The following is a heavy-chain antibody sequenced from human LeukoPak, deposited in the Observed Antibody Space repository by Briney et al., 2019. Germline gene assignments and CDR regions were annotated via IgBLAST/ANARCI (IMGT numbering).Heavy chain of an antibody. D-gene: IGHD3-10*01. CDR2: IYYSGST. CDR3: ASTTGVYGSGSYSFDY. J-gene: IGHJ4*02. V-gene: IGHV4-59*01. CDR1: GGSISSYY. Sequence: SETLSLTCTVSGGSISSYYWSWIRQPPGKGLEWIGYIYYSGSTNYNPSLKSRVTISVDTSKNQFSLKLSSVTAADTAVYYCASTTGVYGSGSYSFDYWGQGTLVTVSS.